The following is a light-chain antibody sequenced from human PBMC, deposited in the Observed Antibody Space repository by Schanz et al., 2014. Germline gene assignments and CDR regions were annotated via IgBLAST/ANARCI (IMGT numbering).Light chain of an antibody. CDR2: RDS. CDR1: SSNIGAGYD. CDR3: AAWDDSLNGPV. J-gene: IGLJ3*02. V-gene: IGLV1-47*01. Sequence: QSVLTQPPSVSGAPGQRVTISCTGSSSNIGAGYDVHWYQQLPGTAPRLLISRDSQRPSGVPDRFSGYRSGTSASLVISGLRSEDEADYFCAAWDDSLNGPVFGGGTKLTVL.